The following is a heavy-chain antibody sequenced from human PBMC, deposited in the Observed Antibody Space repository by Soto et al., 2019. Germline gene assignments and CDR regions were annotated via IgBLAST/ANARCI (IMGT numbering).Heavy chain of an antibody. CDR2: IYWDDDK. D-gene: IGHD2-2*02. CDR1: GFSLSTSGVG. Sequence: SGPTLVNPTQTLTLTCTFSGFSLSTSGVGVGWIRQPPGKALEWLALIYWDDDKRYSPSLKSRLTITKDTSKNQVVLTMTNMDPVDTATYYCAHAPRYCSSTSCYNINFDYWGQGTLVTVSS. V-gene: IGHV2-5*02. J-gene: IGHJ4*02. CDR3: AHAPRYCSSTSCYNINFDY.